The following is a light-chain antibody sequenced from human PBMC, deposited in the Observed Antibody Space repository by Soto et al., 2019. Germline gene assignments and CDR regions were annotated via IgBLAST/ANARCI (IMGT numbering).Light chain of an antibody. CDR3: SSYTSGSSIYV. J-gene: IGLJ1*01. CDR2: EVS. Sequence: QSALTQPASVSGSPGQSITISCTGTSSDVGTYNYVSWYQQHPGKAPKLMIYEVSNRPSGVSNRFSGSKSGNTASLTISGLQAEDEADYYCSSYTSGSSIYVFGTGTKLTVL. CDR1: SSDVGTYNY. V-gene: IGLV2-14*01.